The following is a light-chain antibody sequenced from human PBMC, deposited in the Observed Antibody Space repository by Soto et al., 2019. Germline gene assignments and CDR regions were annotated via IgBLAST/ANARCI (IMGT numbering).Light chain of an antibody. J-gene: IGKJ5*01. Sequence: EIVLTQSPGTLSLSPGESATLSCRGSQSGSSSYLGWYQQTPCQAPXLLIYGATSRATGLPDRFSGSGSGTDFPLTISRLEPEVSALYYCQHYGSSLTFGQGTRREIK. CDR2: GAT. CDR1: QSGSSSY. V-gene: IGKV3-20*01. CDR3: QHYGSSLT.